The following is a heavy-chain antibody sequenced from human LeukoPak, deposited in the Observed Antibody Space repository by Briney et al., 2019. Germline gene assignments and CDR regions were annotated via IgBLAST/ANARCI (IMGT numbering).Heavy chain of an antibody. V-gene: IGHV1-2*02. CDR3: ARITGFY. Sequence: ASVKVSCKASGYTFTDYRIYWVRQAPGQGLEWMGYINPNSGDTKYGQRFQGRVTISRDTSIRTAYMELSSLRSDDTAVYYCARITGFYLGQGTLVTVS. CDR1: GYTFTDYR. D-gene: IGHD3-16*01. CDR2: INPNSGDT. J-gene: IGHJ4*02.